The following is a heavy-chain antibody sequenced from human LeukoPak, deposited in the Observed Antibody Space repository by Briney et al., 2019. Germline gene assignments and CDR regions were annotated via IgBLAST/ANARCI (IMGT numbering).Heavy chain of an antibody. J-gene: IGHJ4*02. CDR1: GFTVSSNY. D-gene: IGHD6-19*01. V-gene: IGHV3-53*01. CDR3: AKTARSIAVAGTVDY. Sequence: GGSLRLSCAASGFTVSSNYMSWVRQAPGKGLEWVSVIYSGGSTYYADSVKGRFTISRDNSKNTLYLQMNSLRAEDTAVYYCAKTARSIAVAGTVDYWGQGTLVTVSS. CDR2: IYSGGST.